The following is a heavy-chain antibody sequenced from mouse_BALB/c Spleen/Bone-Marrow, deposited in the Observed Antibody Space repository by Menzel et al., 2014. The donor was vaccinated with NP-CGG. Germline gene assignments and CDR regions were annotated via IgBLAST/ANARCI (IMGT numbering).Heavy chain of an antibody. CDR2: IRNKANGYTT. Sequence: DVQLVESGGGLVQPGGSLRLSCATSGFTFSDYYMNWVRQPPGKALEWLGFIRNKANGYTTEYSASVKGRFTISRDNSQNILYLQMNTLRAEDSATYYCARYKGRVLFDYWGQGATLTVSS. CDR1: GFTFSDYY. V-gene: IGHV7-3*02. J-gene: IGHJ2*01. CDR3: ARYKGRVLFDY.